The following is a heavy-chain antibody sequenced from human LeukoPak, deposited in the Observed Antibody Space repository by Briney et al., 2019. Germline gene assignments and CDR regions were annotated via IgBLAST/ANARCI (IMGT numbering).Heavy chain of an antibody. CDR3: TTGTPPGYCSSTSCYRGDAFDI. CDR1: GFTFSNAW. Sequence: GGSLRLSCAASGFTFSNAWMSWVRQAPGKGLEWVGRIKSKTDGGTTDYAAPVKGRFTISRDDSKNTLYLQMNSLKTEDTAMYYCTTGTPPGYCSSTSCYRGDAFDIWGQGTMVTVSS. V-gene: IGHV3-15*01. D-gene: IGHD2-2*01. CDR2: IKSKTDGGTT. J-gene: IGHJ3*02.